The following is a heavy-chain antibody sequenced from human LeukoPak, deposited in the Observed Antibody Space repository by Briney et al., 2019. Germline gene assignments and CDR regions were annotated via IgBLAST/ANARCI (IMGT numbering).Heavy chain of an antibody. CDR1: GGSISSGSYY. V-gene: IGHV4-61*02. Sequence: PSETLSLTCTVSGGSISSGSYYWSWIRQPAGKGLEWIGRLYTSGSTNYNPSLKSRATISVDTSKNQFSLKLSSVTAADTAVYYCARVVGTVTTGWYFDLWGRGTLVTVSS. CDR2: LYTSGST. J-gene: IGHJ2*01. CDR3: ARVVGTVTTGWYFDL. D-gene: IGHD4-17*01.